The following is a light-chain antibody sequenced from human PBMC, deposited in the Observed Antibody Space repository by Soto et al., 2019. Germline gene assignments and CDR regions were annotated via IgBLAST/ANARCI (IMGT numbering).Light chain of an antibody. V-gene: IGKV3-15*01. J-gene: IGKJ5*01. Sequence: EIVMTQSPATLSVSPGERAALSCRASQSVSSNLAWYQQKPGQAPRLLIYGASTRATGIPARFSGSGSGTEFTLTISSLQSEDFAVYYCQQYNFEVTFGQGTRLEIK. CDR3: QQYNFEVT. CDR2: GAS. CDR1: QSVSSN.